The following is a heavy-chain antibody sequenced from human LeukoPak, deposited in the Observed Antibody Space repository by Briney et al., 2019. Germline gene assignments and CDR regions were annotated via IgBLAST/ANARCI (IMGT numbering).Heavy chain of an antibody. CDR2: IYYSGST. CDR1: GGSISSSSYY. Sequence: SETLSLTCTVSGGSISSSSYYWGWIRQPPGKGLEWIGSIYYSGSTYYNPSLKSRVTISVDTSKNQFSLKLSSVTAADTAVYYCTREPQQLAPAGPSYWYFDLWGRGTLVTVSS. J-gene: IGHJ2*01. CDR3: TREPQQLAPAGPSYWYFDL. V-gene: IGHV4-39*07. D-gene: IGHD6-13*01.